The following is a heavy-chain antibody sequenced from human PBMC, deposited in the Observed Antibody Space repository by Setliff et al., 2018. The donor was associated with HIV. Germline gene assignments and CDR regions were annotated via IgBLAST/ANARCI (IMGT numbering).Heavy chain of an antibody. D-gene: IGHD6-19*01. J-gene: IGHJ5*02. Sequence: LRLSCAASGFTFSGAEIHWVRQASGKGLEWVGHIRSKADKYATEYGASAKGRFIISRDDSKKTAYLQMSSLKTEDTAMYYCILPCTSGWHNWLDPWGQGTLVTVSS. CDR1: GFTFSGAE. CDR2: IRSKADKYAT. CDR3: ILPCTSGWHNWLDP. V-gene: IGHV3-73*01.